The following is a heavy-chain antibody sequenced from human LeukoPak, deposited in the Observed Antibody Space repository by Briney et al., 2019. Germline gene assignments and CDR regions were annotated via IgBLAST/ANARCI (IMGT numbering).Heavy chain of an antibody. V-gene: IGHV3-48*03. CDR3: ASYCTNGVCDHCYYYGMDV. CDR1: GFTFNNYE. J-gene: IGHJ6*02. CDR2: ISTSGSTI. Sequence: PGGSLRLSCAASGFTFNNYEMNWVRQAPGKGLEWVSYISTSGSTIYYADSVKGRFTISRDNAKNSLYLQMNSLRAEDTAVYYCASYCTNGVCDHCYYYGMDVWGQGTTVTVSS. D-gene: IGHD2-8*01.